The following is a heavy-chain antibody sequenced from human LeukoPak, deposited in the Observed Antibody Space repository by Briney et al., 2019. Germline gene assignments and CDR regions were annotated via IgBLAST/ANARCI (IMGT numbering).Heavy chain of an antibody. CDR3: ARLSGSSPSYYYYYYGMDV. CDR2: IYYSGST. D-gene: IGHD2-2*01. V-gene: IGHV4-59*08. J-gene: IGHJ6*02. Sequence: SETLSLTCTVSGGSISSYYWSWIRQPPGKGLEWIGYIYYSGSTNYNPSLKSQVTISVDTSKNQFSLKLSSVTAADTAVYYCARLSGSSPSYYYYYYGMDVWGQGTTVTVSS. CDR1: GGSISSYY.